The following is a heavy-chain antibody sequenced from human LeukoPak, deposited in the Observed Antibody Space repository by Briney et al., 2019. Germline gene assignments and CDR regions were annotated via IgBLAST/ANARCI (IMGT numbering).Heavy chain of an antibody. CDR3: AGVVATPDDAFDI. CDR2: ISSSSSTI. V-gene: IGHV3-11*04. CDR1: GFTFSDYY. J-gene: IGHJ3*02. D-gene: IGHD5-12*01. Sequence: GGSLRLSCAASGFTFSDYYMSWIRQAPGKGLEWVSYISSSSSTIYYADSVKGRFTISRDNAKNSLYLQMNSLRAEDTAVYYCAGVVATPDDAFDIWGQGTMVTVSS.